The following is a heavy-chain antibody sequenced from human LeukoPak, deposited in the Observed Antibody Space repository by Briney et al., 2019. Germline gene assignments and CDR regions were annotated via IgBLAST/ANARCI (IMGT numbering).Heavy chain of an antibody. D-gene: IGHD6-13*01. CDR1: GFNFSSHW. CDR2: IKQDGSEK. Sequence: PGGALRLSCAASGFNFSSHWMSWVRQAPGKGLEWVANIKQDGSEKYYVDSVKGRFTISRDNAKNSLYLQMNSLRAEDTAVYYCARDGAAAGMGDAFDIWGQGTMVTVSS. J-gene: IGHJ3*02. V-gene: IGHV3-7*03. CDR3: ARDGAAAGMGDAFDI.